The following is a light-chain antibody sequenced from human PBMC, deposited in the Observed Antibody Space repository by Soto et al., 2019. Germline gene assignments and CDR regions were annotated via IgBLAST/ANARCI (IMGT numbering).Light chain of an antibody. J-gene: IGKJ5*01. CDR1: QDINKN. CDR3: QQYESLPLT. CDR2: DAS. Sequence: DIQMTQSPSSLSASVGDRATITRQASQDINKNLIWYQQKPGKAPKLLIYDASDLETGVPSRFSGSGSGTGFTFTISSLQPEDFATYYCQQYESLPLTVGQGTRLEI. V-gene: IGKV1-33*01.